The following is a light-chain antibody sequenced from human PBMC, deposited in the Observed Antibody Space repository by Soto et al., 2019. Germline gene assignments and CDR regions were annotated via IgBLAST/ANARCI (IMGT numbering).Light chain of an antibody. Sequence: QLVLTQSPSASASLGASVKLTCTLSSGHSSYAIAWHQQQPEKGPRYLMKLNSDGSHSKGDGIPDRFSGSSSGAERYLTISSLPSEDEADYYCQTWATGVVFGGGTKLTVL. V-gene: IGLV4-69*01. CDR2: LNSDGSH. CDR1: SGHSSYA. CDR3: QTWATGVV. J-gene: IGLJ2*01.